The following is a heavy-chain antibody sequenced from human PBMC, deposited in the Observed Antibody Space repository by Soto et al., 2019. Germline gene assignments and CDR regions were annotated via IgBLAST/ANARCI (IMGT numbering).Heavy chain of an antibody. CDR3: ARDGTTVTLQRYYYYYYGMDV. CDR1: GGTFSSYA. D-gene: IGHD4-4*01. V-gene: IGHV1-69*01. CDR2: IIPIFGTA. J-gene: IGHJ6*02. Sequence: QVQLVQSGAEVKKPGSSVKVSCKASGGTFSSYAISWVRQAPGQGLEWMGGIIPIFGTANYAQKVQGRVTITADESTSTADMELSSLRSEDTAVYYCARDGTTVTLQRYYYYYYGMDVWGQGTTVTVSS.